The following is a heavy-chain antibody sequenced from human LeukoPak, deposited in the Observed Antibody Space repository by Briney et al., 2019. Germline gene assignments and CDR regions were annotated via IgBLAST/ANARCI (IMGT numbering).Heavy chain of an antibody. CDR1: GYNFASYW. CDR3: ARWHPSWDFPY. CDR2: IYPRDSDT. D-gene: IGHD3-3*01. V-gene: IGHV5-51*01. Sequence: GESLKISCKGSGYNFASYWIGWVRQMPGKGLGWMGIIYPRDSDTRYSPSFEGQVTISDDKSISTAYLQWSRLRASDTAMYYYARWHPSWDFPYWGQGTLVTVSS. J-gene: IGHJ4*02.